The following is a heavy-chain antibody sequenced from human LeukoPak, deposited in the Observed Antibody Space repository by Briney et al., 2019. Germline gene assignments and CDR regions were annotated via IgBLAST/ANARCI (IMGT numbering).Heavy chain of an antibody. J-gene: IGHJ5*02. CDR2: IKQDGSEK. D-gene: IGHD4-17*01. CDR1: GFTFSSYW. Sequence: GGPLRLSCGAPGFTFSSYWMSWFRQAPGKALEWVASIKQDGSEKYYVDSVKGRFTISRDNAKNSLYLQMNSLRAEDTALYYCARAPGEGWFDPWGQGTLVTVSS. V-gene: IGHV3-7*01. CDR3: ARAPGEGWFDP.